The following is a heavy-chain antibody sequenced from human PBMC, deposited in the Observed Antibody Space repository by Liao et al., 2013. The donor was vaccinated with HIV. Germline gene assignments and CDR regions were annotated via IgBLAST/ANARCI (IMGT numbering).Heavy chain of an antibody. Sequence: QVPLQQWGAGLLRPSETLSLTCAVYSGSFTGYYWTWIRQPPGKGLEWLGEINHSGGTNYNPSLKSRVTMSTDTSKNQFSLTLTSVTAADTAIYFCARGFRIRGAFDFWGRGNLVTVSS. V-gene: IGHV4-34*01. CDR3: ARGFRIRGAFDF. D-gene: IGHD3-10*01. J-gene: IGHJ4*02. CDR1: SGSFTGYY. CDR2: INHSGGT.